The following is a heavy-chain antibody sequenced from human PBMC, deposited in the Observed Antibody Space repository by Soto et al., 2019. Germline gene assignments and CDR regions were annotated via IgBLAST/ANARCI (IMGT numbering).Heavy chain of an antibody. J-gene: IGHJ3*02. Sequence: EVQLVESGGGLVKPGGSLRLSCAASGFGFSNAWMTWVRQAPGKGLEWVGHIRNKTDGGTSEYAAAVKGRFTISRDDSKNTVYLQMNSLKTEDTGVYYCWVVPDAFDIWGQGTMVIVSS. D-gene: IGHD2-15*01. V-gene: IGHV3-15*01. CDR2: IRNKTDGGTS. CDR3: WVVPDAFDI. CDR1: GFGFSNAW.